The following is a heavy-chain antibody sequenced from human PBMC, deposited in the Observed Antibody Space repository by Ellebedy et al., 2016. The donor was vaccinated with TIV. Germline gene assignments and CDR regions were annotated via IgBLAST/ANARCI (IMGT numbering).Heavy chain of an antibody. CDR3: ARGARDSSALGY. CDR2: INTNTGNP. CDR1: GYTFSSYG. V-gene: IGHV7-4-1*02. D-gene: IGHD6-6*01. J-gene: IGHJ4*02. Sequence: AASVKVSCKAYGYTFSSYGMNWVRQAPGQGPEWIGWINTNTGNPAYAQGFTGRYVFSLDTSGSTTYLQISSLKAEDTALYYCARGARDSSALGYWGQGTLVTVSS.